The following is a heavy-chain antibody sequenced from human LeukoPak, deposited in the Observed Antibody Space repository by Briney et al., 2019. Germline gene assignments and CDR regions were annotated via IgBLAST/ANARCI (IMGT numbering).Heavy chain of an antibody. CDR1: GGSFSGYY. CDR2: INHSGST. J-gene: IGHJ4*02. Sequence: SETLSLTCAVYGGSFSGYYWSWIRQPPGKGLEWIGEINHSGSTNYNPSPKSRVTISVDTSKNQFSLKLSSVTAADTAVYYCARVKKLDRLWNDYWGQGTLVTVSS. CDR3: ARVKKLDRLWNDY. V-gene: IGHV4-34*01. D-gene: IGHD6-13*01.